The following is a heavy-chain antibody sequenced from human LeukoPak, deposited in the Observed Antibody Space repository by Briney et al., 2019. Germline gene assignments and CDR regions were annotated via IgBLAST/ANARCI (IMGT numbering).Heavy chain of an antibody. J-gene: IGHJ6*02. D-gene: IGHD3-10*01. CDR1: GGSISSYY. V-gene: IGHV4-59*08. Sequence: PSETLSLTCTVSGGSISSYYWSWIRQPPGKGLEWIGYIYYSGSTNYNPSLKSRVTISVDTSKNQFSLKLSSVTAADTAVYYCARINYYGSGSDYYYGMDVWGQGTTVTVSS. CDR3: ARINYYGSGSDYYYGMDV. CDR2: IYYSGST.